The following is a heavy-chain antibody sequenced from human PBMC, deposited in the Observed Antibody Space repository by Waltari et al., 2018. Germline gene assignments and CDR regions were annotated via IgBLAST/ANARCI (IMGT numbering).Heavy chain of an antibody. CDR2: VHHTGNT. CDR3: ARDTSTVTTDLFDS. V-gene: IGHV4-4*02. Sequence: QVQLQESGPGLVKPSGTLSLTCAVSGASISNNNWWSWVRQSPGKGLEWIGEVHHTGNTNYNPPLKSRVTMSVDKSKNQFSLKLNSVTAADTAVYYCARDTSTVTTDLFDSWGRGTLVSV. CDR1: GASISNNNW. J-gene: IGHJ4*02. D-gene: IGHD4-17*01.